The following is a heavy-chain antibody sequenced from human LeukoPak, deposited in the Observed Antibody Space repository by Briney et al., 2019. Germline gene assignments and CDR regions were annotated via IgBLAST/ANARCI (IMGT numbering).Heavy chain of an antibody. CDR3: ARVRDGYNYLGAFDI. J-gene: IGHJ3*02. Sequence: GRSLRLSCAASGFTFSSYAMRWVRQAPGKGLEWVTVISYDGSNKYYADSVKGRFTISRDNSKNTLYLQMNSLRAEDTAVYYCARVRDGYNYLGAFDIWGQGTMVTVSS. D-gene: IGHD5-24*01. V-gene: IGHV3-30*04. CDR1: GFTFSSYA. CDR2: ISYDGSNK.